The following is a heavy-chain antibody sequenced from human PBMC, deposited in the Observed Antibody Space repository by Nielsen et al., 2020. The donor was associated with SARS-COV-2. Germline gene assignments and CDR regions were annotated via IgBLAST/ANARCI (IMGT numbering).Heavy chain of an antibody. CDR2: IIPIFGTA. CDR3: ARGLGSVAVAGTNYYGMDV. Sequence: WVRQAPGQGLEWMGGIIPIFGTANYAQKFQGRVTITADESTSTAYMELSSLRSEDTAVYYCARGLGSVAVAGTNYYGMDVWGQGTTVTVSS. V-gene: IGHV1-69*01. D-gene: IGHD6-19*01. J-gene: IGHJ6*02.